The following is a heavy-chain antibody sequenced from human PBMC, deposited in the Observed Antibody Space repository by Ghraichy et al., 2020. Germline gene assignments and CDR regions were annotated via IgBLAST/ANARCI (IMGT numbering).Heavy chain of an antibody. D-gene: IGHD3-3*01. CDR3: ARQATDFWSGYSPSSPLPMDV. V-gene: IGHV4-59*08. J-gene: IGHJ6*03. CDR2: IYYSGST. CDR1: GGSISSYY. Sequence: SETLSLTCTVSGGSISSYYWSWIRQPPGKGLEWIGYIYYSGSTNYNPSLKSRVTISVDTSKNQFSLKLSSVTAADTAVYYCARQATDFWSGYSPSSPLPMDVWGKGTTVTVSS.